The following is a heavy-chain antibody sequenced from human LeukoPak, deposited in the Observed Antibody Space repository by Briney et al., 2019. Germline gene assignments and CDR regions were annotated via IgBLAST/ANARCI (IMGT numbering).Heavy chain of an antibody. Sequence: SETLSLTRAVYGGSFSGYYWSWIRQPPGKGLEWIGEINHSGSTNYNPSLKSRVTISVDTSKNQFSLKLSSVTAADTAVYYCARGAEMATKNAFDIWGQGTMVTVSS. J-gene: IGHJ3*02. CDR2: INHSGST. CDR3: ARGAEMATKNAFDI. CDR1: GGSFSGYY. D-gene: IGHD5-24*01. V-gene: IGHV4-34*01.